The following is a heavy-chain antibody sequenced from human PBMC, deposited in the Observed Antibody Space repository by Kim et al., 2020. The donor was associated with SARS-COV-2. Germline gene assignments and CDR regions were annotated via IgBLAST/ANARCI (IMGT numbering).Heavy chain of an antibody. D-gene: IGHD3-10*01. CDR3: ARGNLLWFGETYYFDY. V-gene: IGHV1-46*01. J-gene: IGHJ4*02. Sequence: KFQGRVTMTRDTSTSTVYMELSSLRSEDTAVYYCARGNLLWFGETYYFDYWGQGTLVTVSS.